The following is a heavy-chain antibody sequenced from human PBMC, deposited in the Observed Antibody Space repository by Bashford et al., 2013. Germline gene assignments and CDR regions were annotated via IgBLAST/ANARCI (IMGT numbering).Heavy chain of an antibody. Sequence: WVRQAPGEGLEWIGWINPASVDYSYGTSYAQTFQGRVSMTRDMATSTAHMELSGLTPGDTGIYFCARDRRSDYDLWRGPIETFDSWGQGTQVTVSS. J-gene: IGHJ4*02. D-gene: IGHD3-3*01. CDR3: ARDRRSDYDLWRGPIETFDS. V-gene: IGHV1-2*02. CDR2: INPASVDYSYGT.